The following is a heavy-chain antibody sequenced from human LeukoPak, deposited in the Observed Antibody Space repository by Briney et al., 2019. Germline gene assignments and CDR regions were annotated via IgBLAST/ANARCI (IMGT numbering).Heavy chain of an antibody. J-gene: IGHJ4*02. V-gene: IGHV4-31*03. CDR1: GGSISSGGYY. CDR3: AGRYSSGEFDY. CDR2: IYYSGST. D-gene: IGHD6-19*01. Sequence: SETLSLTCTVSGGSISSGGYYWSWIRQHPGKGLEWIGYIYYSGSTYYNPSLKSRVTISVDTSKNQFSLKLSSVTAADTAVYYCAGRYSSGEFDYWGQGTLVTVSS.